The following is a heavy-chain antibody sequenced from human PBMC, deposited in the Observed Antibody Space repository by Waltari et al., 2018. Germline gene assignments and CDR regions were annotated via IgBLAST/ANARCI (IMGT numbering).Heavy chain of an antibody. CDR2: TNYSGST. V-gene: IGHV4-59*11. CDR1: GGSISSHY. CDR3: ARDLGYCSGGSCYYYYYMDV. J-gene: IGHJ6*03. Sequence: QVQLQESGPGLVKPSETLSLTCTVSGGSISSHYWSWIRQPPGKGMDGIGYTNYSGSTNSNPSRKSRVTISVDTSKNQFSLKLSSVTAADTAVYYCARDLGYCSGGSCYYYYYMDVWGKGTTVTVSS. D-gene: IGHD2-15*01.